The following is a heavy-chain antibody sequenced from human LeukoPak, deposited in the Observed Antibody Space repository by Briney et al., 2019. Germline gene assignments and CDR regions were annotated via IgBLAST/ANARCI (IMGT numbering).Heavy chain of an antibody. Sequence: TGGSLRLSCAASGFTFSSYAMSWVRQAPGKGLEWVSAISGSGGSTYYADSVKGRFTISRDNSKNTLYLQMNSLRAEDTAVYYCAKYPSRYSYGRFDYWGQGTLVTVSS. D-gene: IGHD5-18*01. J-gene: IGHJ4*02. CDR2: ISGSGGST. V-gene: IGHV3-23*01. CDR1: GFTFSSYA. CDR3: AKYPSRYSYGRFDY.